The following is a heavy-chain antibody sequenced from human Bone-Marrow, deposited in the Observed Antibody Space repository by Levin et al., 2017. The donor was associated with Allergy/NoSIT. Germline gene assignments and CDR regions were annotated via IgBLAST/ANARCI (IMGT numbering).Heavy chain of an antibody. CDR2: ISGPSSTI. J-gene: IGHJ4*02. D-gene: IGHD1-26*01. CDR1: GISFSTDE. CDR3: ARLGVGASFDY. V-gene: IGHV3-48*03. Sequence: GGSLRLSCVASGISFSTDEMTWFRQAPGKGLEWISYISGPSSTIYYADSVKGRFTISRDNAKRSLYLQMNSLRAEDTAIYYCARLGVGASFDYWGQGAPVTVSS.